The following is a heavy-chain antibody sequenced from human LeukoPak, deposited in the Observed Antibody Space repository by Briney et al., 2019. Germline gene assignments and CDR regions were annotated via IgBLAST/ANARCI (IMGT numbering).Heavy chain of an antibody. CDR1: GGSISSSSYY. D-gene: IGHD6-13*01. CDR2: IYYSGST. CDR3: ATPGYSSSWLYYFDY. Sequence: SETLSLTCTVSGGSISSSSYYWGWIRQPPGKGLEWIGSIYYSGSTYYNPSLKSRVTISVDTSKNQFSLKLSSVTAADTAVYYCATPGYSSSWLYYFDYWGQGTLVTVSS. J-gene: IGHJ4*02. V-gene: IGHV4-39*01.